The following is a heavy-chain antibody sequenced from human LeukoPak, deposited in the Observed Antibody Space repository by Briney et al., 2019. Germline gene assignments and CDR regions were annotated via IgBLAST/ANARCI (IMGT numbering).Heavy chain of an antibody. CDR1: VFTFSDFY. CDR3: ALGELSSPFDY. V-gene: IGHV3-11*06. CDR2: ISSASYT. D-gene: IGHD3-16*02. Sequence: GGSLRLSCAASVFTFSDFYISWIRQAPGKGLEWVSYISSASYTHYAESVKGRFTISRDNAKNSLYLQMNSLRAEDTAVYYCALGELSSPFDYWGQGTLVTVSS. J-gene: IGHJ4*02.